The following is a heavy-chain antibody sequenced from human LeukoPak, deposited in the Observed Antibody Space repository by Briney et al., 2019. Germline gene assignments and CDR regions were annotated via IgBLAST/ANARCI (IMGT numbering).Heavy chain of an antibody. CDR2: INPNDGDT. V-gene: IGHV1-2*02. D-gene: IGHD2-2*01. J-gene: IGHJ4*02. CDR3: ARANFLYCSSSTCLFDY. Sequence: PGASVKVSCKASGYTFTDYYMHWVRQAPGQGFEWMGWINPNDGDTNYAQKSQGRVTMTRDTSISTAHMEVSRLRSDDTAVYYCARANFLYCSSSTCLFDYWGQGTLVTVSS. CDR1: GYTFTDYY.